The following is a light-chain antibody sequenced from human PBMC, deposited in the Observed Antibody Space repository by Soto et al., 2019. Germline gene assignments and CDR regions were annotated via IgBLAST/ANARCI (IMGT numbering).Light chain of an antibody. J-gene: IGLJ1*01. CDR2: NNN. Sequence: QLVLTQPPSVSGAPGQGVTISCSGTSSNLGAGYGVHWYQQLPGTVPKLLIYNNNNRPSGVPDRFSGSKSGTSASLAITGHQTEDEADYYCQSYDSSLRAYVFGAGTKLTVL. V-gene: IGLV1-40*01. CDR3: QSYDSSLRAYV. CDR1: SSNLGAGYG.